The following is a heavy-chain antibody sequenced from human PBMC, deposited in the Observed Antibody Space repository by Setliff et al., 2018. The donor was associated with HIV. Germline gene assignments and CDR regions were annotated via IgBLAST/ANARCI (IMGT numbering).Heavy chain of an antibody. D-gene: IGHD3-10*01. CDR3: ARDVSIRGGYYFDY. CDR1: GGSFSGYY. CDR2: INHSGST. V-gene: IGHV4-34*09. J-gene: IGHJ4*02. Sequence: SETLSLTCTVYGGSFSGYYWSWIRQPPGKGLEWIGEINHSGSTNYNPSLKSRVTISVDTSKNQFSLKLSSVTAADTAVYYCARDVSIRGGYYFDYWGQGTLVTVSS.